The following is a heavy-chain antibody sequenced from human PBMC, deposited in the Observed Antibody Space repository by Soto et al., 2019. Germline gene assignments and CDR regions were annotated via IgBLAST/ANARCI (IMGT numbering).Heavy chain of an antibody. V-gene: IGHV1-69*12. CDR1: GGTFSSYA. CDR2: IIPIFGTA. D-gene: IGHD2-2*01. Sequence: QVQLVQSGAEVKKPGSSVKVSCKASGGTFSSYAISWVRQAPGQGLEWMGGIIPIFGTANYAQKFQGRVTITADESTSTAYMELSSLRSEDTAVYYCASGGHCISTGCPTVPAIVYWGQGTLVTVSA. CDR3: ASGGHCISTGCPTVPAIVY. J-gene: IGHJ4*02.